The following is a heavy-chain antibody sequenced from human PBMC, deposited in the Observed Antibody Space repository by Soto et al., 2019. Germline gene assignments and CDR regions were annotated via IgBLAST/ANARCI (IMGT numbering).Heavy chain of an antibody. J-gene: IGHJ4*02. V-gene: IGHV3-30-3*01. CDR1: GFTFSSYA. CDR2: ISYDENNK. D-gene: IGHD6-19*01. CDR3: AKVADSSGWLFHFDY. Sequence: HPGGSLRLSCAASGFTFSSYAMHWVRQAPGKGLEWVAVISYDENNKYYADSVKGRFTISRDNSKNTLYLQLNSLRAEDTAVYYCAKVADSSGWLFHFDYWGQGTQVTVSS.